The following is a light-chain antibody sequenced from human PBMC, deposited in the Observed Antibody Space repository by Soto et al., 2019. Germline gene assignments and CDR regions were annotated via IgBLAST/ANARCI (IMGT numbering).Light chain of an antibody. CDR1: KLGDKY. CDR2: QDT. CDR3: QAWDHKIVV. Sequence: SYELTQPPSVSVSLGQTASITCSGDKLGDKYACWYQQKPGQSPVLVIYQDTERPSGIPERFSGSNSGNTATLTISGTQAMDEADYYCQAWDHKIVVFGGGTKLTVL. J-gene: IGLJ2*01. V-gene: IGLV3-1*01.